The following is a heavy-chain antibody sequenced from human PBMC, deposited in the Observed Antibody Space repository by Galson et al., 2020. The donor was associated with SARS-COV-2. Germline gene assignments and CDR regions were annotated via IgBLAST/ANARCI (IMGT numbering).Heavy chain of an antibody. J-gene: IGHJ4*02. V-gene: IGHV3-53*05. CDR2: IYNIGTT. D-gene: IGHD2-21*01. CDR3: VRDDGISPYDY. Sequence: METGGSLRLSCAASGFSVSNKYMSWVRQAPGKGLEWVSVIYNIGTTNYADSVWGRFTISRDTSKNMVNLQMNSLRAGDTAVYYCVRDDGISPYDYWGQGTLVTVSS. CDR1: GFSVSNKY.